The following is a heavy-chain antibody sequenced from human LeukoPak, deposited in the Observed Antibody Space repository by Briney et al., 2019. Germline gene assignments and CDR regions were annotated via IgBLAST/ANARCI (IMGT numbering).Heavy chain of an antibody. CDR2: ISAYNGDT. D-gene: IGHD3-9*01. CDR1: GYTFTSYG. J-gene: IGHJ4*02. V-gene: IGHV1-18*01. CDR3: ARSAAGSPFYFEI. Sequence: ASVNVSCKASGYTFTSYGISWVRPAPGHGLEWVGWISAYNGDTKHAQKFLGRVTMTTETSTSTAYMELRSLRSDDTAVYYCARSAAGSPFYFEIWGQGTLVTVS.